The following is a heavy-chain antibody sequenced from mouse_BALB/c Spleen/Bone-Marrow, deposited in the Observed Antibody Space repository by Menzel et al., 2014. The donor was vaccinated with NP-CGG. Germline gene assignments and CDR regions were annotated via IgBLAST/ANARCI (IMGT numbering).Heavy chain of an antibody. J-gene: IGHJ2*01. CDR3: ARIYYYGRDY. V-gene: IGHV1-7*01. Sequence: QVQLQQSGAELAKPGASVKMSCKASGYTFTNYWMHWVKQRPGQGLGWIGYINPSTGHTEYNQKFKDKAILTADKSSSTAYMQLSSLTSEDSAVYYCARIYYYGRDYWGQGTTLTVSS. D-gene: IGHD1-1*01. CDR2: INPSTGHT. CDR1: GYTFTNYW.